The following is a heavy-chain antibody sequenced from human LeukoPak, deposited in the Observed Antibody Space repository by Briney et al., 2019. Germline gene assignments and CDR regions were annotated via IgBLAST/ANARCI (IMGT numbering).Heavy chain of an antibody. CDR1: GYTFTGYY. CDR3: ARESPTRDHFYGMDV. D-gene: IGHD3-10*01. V-gene: IGHV1-2*04. CDR2: INPNSGGT. Sequence: ASVKVSCKASGYTFTGYYMHWVRQAPGQGLEWMGWINPNSGGTNYAQKFQGWVTMTRDTSISTAYMELSRLRSDATAVYYFARESPTRDHFYGMDVWGQGTTVSVSS. J-gene: IGHJ6*02.